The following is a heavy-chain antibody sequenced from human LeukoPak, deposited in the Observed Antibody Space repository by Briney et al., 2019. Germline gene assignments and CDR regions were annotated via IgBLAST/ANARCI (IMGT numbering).Heavy chain of an antibody. CDR2: IYTSGST. Sequence: PSETLSLTCTVSGGSISSYYWSWIRQPAGKGLEWIGRIYTSGSTNYNPSLKSRVTMSVDTSKNQFSLKLSSVTAADTAVYYCARARNYDFWSGYLYYMDVWGKGTTVTVSS. J-gene: IGHJ6*03. D-gene: IGHD3-3*01. CDR1: GGSISSYY. V-gene: IGHV4-4*07. CDR3: ARARNYDFWSGYLYYMDV.